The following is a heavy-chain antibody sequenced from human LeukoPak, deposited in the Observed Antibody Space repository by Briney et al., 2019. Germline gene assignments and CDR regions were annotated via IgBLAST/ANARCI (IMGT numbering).Heavy chain of an antibody. CDR1: GFTFDDYA. J-gene: IGHJ4*02. CDR2: ISWDGGST. D-gene: IGHD6-19*01. CDR3: ARDHGRIAVAGPPGY. V-gene: IGHV3-43D*03. Sequence: PGGSLRLSCAASGFTFDDYAMHWVRQAPGKGLEWVSLISWDGGSTYYADSVKGRFTISRDNSKNSLYLQMNSLRAEDTAVYYCARDHGRIAVAGPPGYWGQGTLVTVSS.